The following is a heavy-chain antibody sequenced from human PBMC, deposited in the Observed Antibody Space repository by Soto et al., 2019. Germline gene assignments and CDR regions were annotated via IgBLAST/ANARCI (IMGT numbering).Heavy chain of an antibody. D-gene: IGHD3-22*01. CDR1: GYSFTSYW. J-gene: IGHJ5*02. Sequence: GESLKISCKGSGYSFTSYWIGWVHQMPGKGLEWMGIIYPGDSDTRYSPSFQGQVTISADKSISTAYLQWSSLKASDTAMYYCARHSTYYYDSSGYFIVSWFDPWGQGTLVTVSS. CDR2: IYPGDSDT. CDR3: ARHSTYYYDSSGYFIVSWFDP. V-gene: IGHV5-51*07.